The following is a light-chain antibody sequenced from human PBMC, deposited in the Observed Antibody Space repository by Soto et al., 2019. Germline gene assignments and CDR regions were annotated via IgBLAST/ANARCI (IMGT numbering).Light chain of an antibody. Sequence: ELAVTKSAATLSLSPADRASLSCRASQTGGSYLAWFQQTPGQAPRLLIYETSNIATGIPARFSGSGSGTDFTLTISSLETEDFAVYYCQQRSDWPPTFGQGTKVDI. CDR3: QQRSDWPPT. V-gene: IGKV3-11*01. CDR1: QTGGSY. J-gene: IGKJ1*01. CDR2: ETS.